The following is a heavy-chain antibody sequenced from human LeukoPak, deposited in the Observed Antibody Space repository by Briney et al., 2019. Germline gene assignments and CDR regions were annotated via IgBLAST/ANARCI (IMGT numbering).Heavy chain of an antibody. CDR3: ARDLGYQHYYYYYGMDV. CDR2: ISYDGSNK. CDR1: GFIFGNYA. D-gene: IGHD2-2*01. Sequence: GGSLRLSCTGSGFIFGNYALSWFRQAPGKGLEWVAVISYDGSNKYYADSVKGRFTISRDNSKNTLYLQMNSLRAEDTAVYYCARDLGYQHYYYYYGMDVWGQGTTVTVSS. J-gene: IGHJ6*02. V-gene: IGHV3-30-3*01.